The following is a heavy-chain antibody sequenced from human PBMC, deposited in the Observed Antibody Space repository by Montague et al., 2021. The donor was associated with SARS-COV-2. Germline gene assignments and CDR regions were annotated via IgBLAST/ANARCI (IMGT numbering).Heavy chain of an antibody. V-gene: IGHV4-39*07. CDR2: IYEGGTT. Sequence: SETLSLTCTASGGSIRSTTFYWGWIRQSPGKGLEWIGYIYEGGTTYYNPSLKSRVSISLDTPDNQFSLKITSLIVADTAIYYCVTAGKTAVAGQFDYWGPGILVTVSS. CDR3: VTAGKTAVAGQFDY. CDR1: GGSIRSTTFY. D-gene: IGHD6-19*01. J-gene: IGHJ4*02.